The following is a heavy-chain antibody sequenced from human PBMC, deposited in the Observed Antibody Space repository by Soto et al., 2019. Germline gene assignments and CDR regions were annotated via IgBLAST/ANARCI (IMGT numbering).Heavy chain of an antibody. CDR3: AAPGEVVLADRYYFDY. CDR2: IIPIFGTA. J-gene: IGHJ4*02. Sequence: QVQLVQSGAEVKKPGSSVKVSCKASGGTFSSYAISWVRQAPGQGLEWMGGIIPIFGTANYAQKFQGRVTITADESTRTAYMELSSLRSEDTAVYYCAAPGEVVLADRYYFDYWGQGTLVTVSS. CDR1: GGTFSSYA. D-gene: IGHD2-21*01. V-gene: IGHV1-69*01.